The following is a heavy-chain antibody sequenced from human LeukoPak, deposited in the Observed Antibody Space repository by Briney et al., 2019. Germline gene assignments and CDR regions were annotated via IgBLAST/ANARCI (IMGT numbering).Heavy chain of an antibody. CDR2: IRSKANSYAT. V-gene: IGHV3-73*01. CDR1: GFTFSGSA. D-gene: IGHD5-24*01. CDR3: TREMATIRNY. Sequence: GGSLRLSCAASGFTFSGSAMHWVRQASGKGLGWVGRIRSKANSYATAYAASVKGRFTISRDDSKNTAYLQMNSLKTEDTAVYYCTREMATIRNYWGQGTLVTVSS. J-gene: IGHJ4*02.